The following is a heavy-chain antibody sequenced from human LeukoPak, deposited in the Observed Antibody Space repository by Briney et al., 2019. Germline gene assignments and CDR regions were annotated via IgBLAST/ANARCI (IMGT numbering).Heavy chain of an antibody. CDR3: ARDHDYYYGMDV. V-gene: IGHV1-2*02. Sequence: GASVKVSCKASGYTFTGYYMHWVRQAPGQGLEWTGWINPNSGGTNYAQKFQGRVTMTRDTSISTAYMELSRLRSDDTAVYYCARDHDYYYGMDVWGQGTTVTVSS. J-gene: IGHJ6*02. CDR2: INPNSGGT. CDR1: GYTFTGYY.